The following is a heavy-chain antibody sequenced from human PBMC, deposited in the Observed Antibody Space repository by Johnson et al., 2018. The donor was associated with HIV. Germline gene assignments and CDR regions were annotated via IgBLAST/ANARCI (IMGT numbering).Heavy chain of an antibody. CDR1: GFTFSSYA. D-gene: IGHD6-6*01. J-gene: IGHJ3*02. CDR2: ISYDGSNK. V-gene: IGHV3-30*04. CDR3: ARDREQLVRYALDI. Sequence: QVQLVESGGGVVQPGRSLRLSCAASGFTFSSYAMHWVRQAPGKGLEWVAVISYDGSNKYYADSVKGRFTISRDNSKNTLYLQMNSLRAEDTAVYYCARDREQLVRYALDIWGQGTMVTVSS.